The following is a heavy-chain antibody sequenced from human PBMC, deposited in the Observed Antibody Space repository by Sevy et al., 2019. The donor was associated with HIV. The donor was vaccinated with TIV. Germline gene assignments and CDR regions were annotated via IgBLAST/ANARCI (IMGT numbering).Heavy chain of an antibody. D-gene: IGHD3-3*01. CDR1: GFTFSSYA. V-gene: IGHV3-30*04. J-gene: IGHJ4*02. CDR2: ISYDGSYK. Sequence: GGSLRLSCAASGFTFSSYAMHWVRQAPGKGLEWVAVISYDGSYKYYADSVKGRFTISRDNSKNTLYLQMNSLRAEDTAVYYCARDEYDFWSGYYNYFDYWGQGTLVTVSS. CDR3: ARDEYDFWSGYYNYFDY.